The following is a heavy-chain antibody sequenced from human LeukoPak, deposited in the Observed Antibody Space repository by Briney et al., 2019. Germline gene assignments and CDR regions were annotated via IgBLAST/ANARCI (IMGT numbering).Heavy chain of an antibody. CDR3: AREKTGSLDY. CDR1: GFTFSSYA. V-gene: IGHV4-39*07. D-gene: IGHD1-1*01. J-gene: IGHJ4*02. Sequence: GSLRLSCAASGFTFSSYAMHWVRQAPGKGLEWIGSLHYSGNTYYSPSFKSRVTISVDTSKNQFSLKLSSVTAADTAVYYCAREKTGSLDYWGQGTLVTVSS. CDR2: LHYSGNT.